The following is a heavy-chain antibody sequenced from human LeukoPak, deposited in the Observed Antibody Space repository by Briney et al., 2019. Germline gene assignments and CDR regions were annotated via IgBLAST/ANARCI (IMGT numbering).Heavy chain of an antibody. Sequence: GGSLRLSCAASGFTVSSNYMSWVRQAPGKGLEWVSVIYGGDTTYYADSVKGRFTISRDNFKNTLYLQMNRLRAEDTAVYYCASDGPQRAFQYWGQGTLVTVSS. V-gene: IGHV3-53*01. CDR1: GFTVSSNY. CDR2: IYGGDTT. J-gene: IGHJ1*01. CDR3: ASDGPQRAFQY. D-gene: IGHD3/OR15-3a*01.